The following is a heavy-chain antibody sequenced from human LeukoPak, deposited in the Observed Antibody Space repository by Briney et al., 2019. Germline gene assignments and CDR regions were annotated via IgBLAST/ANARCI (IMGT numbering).Heavy chain of an antibody. CDR2: IYYSGST. Sequence: PSETLSLTCTVSGGSMSGYYWSWIRQPPGKGLEWIGYIYYSGSTNYNPSLKSRVTISVDTSKNQFSLKLSSVTAADTAVYYCARLYGSGWFDGDFWGRGTLVTVSS. CDR1: GGSMSGYY. CDR3: ARLYGSGWFDGDF. J-gene: IGHJ4*02. V-gene: IGHV4-59*08. D-gene: IGHD6-19*01.